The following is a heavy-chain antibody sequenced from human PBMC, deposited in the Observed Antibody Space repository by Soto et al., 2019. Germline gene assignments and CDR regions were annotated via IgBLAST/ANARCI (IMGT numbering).Heavy chain of an antibody. CDR3: AKDRPPITMIVVAPFV. D-gene: IGHD3-22*01. Sequence: GGSLRLSCAASGFTFSSYAMSWVRQAPGKGLEWVSAISGSGGSTYYADSVKGRFTISRDNSKNTLYLQMNSLRAEDTAVYYCAKDRPPITMIVVAPFVGGQGTLVTVSS. V-gene: IGHV3-23*01. J-gene: IGHJ4*02. CDR2: ISGSGGST. CDR1: GFTFSSYA.